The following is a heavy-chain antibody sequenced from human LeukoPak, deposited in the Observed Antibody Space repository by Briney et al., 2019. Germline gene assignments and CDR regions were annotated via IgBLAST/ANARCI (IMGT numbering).Heavy chain of an antibody. Sequence: PSETLSLTCTVSGDSISSSSSYWGWIRRPPGEGLEWIGSIYYSGSTYYNSSLKSRVTISVDTSKNQFSLKLNSVTAADTAVYFCARRTYSASYWKHFDYWGQGTLVTVSS. CDR1: GDSISSSSSY. J-gene: IGHJ4*02. CDR3: ARRTYSASYWKHFDY. CDR2: IYYSGST. D-gene: IGHD1-26*01. V-gene: IGHV4-39*01.